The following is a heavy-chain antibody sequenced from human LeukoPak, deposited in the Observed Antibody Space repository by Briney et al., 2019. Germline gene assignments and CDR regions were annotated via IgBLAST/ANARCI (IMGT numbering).Heavy chain of an antibody. Sequence: PSETLSLTCTVSGGSISSYYWSWIRQPAGKGLEWIGRVYASGSTNYNPSLKSRVTVSVDTSKNQFSLKLYSVTAADTAVYYCAGHGAPSGGAFDNWFDPWGQGTLVTVSS. CDR2: VYASGST. CDR1: GGSISSYY. V-gene: IGHV4-4*07. J-gene: IGHJ5*02. D-gene: IGHD3-9*01. CDR3: AGHGAPSGGAFDNWFDP.